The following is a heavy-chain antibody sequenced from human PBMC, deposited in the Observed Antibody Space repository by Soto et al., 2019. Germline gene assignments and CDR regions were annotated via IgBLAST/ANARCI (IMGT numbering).Heavy chain of an antibody. CDR2: IYPGDSDT. V-gene: IGHV5-51*01. CDR1: GYSFTSYW. Sequence: GESLKISCKGSGYSFTSYWIGWVRQMPGKGLEWMGIIYPGDSDTRYSPSFQGQVTISADKSISTAYLQWSSLKASDTAMYYCARHRGSSWSEYYYYGMDVWGQGTTVTVSS. J-gene: IGHJ6*02. D-gene: IGHD6-13*01. CDR3: ARHRGSSWSEYYYYGMDV.